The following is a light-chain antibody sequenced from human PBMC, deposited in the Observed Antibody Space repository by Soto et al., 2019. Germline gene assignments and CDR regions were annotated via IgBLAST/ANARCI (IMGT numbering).Light chain of an antibody. CDR3: SSYAGSNNVV. Sequence: QSALTQPPSASGSPGQSVTISCTGTSSDVGGYNYVSWYQQHPGKAPKLMIYEASKRPSGVPDRFSGSKSGKTASLTVSGLQAENEADYYCSSYAGSNNVVFGGGTKRTVL. CDR1: SSDVGGYNY. CDR2: EAS. J-gene: IGLJ2*01. V-gene: IGLV2-8*01.